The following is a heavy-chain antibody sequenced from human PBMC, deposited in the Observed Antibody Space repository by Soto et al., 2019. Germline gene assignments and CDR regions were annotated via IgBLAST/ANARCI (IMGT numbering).Heavy chain of an antibody. J-gene: IGHJ4*02. CDR1: GGSISSGGYS. CDR2: IYHSGST. V-gene: IGHV4-30-2*01. Sequence: SETLSLTCAVSGGSISSGGYSWSWIRQPPGKGLEWIGYIYHSGSTYYNPSLKSRVTISVDRSKNQFSLKLSSVTAADTAVYYCARGSYDILTGYYLYFDYWGQGTLVTVSS. D-gene: IGHD3-9*01. CDR3: ARGSYDILTGYYLYFDY.